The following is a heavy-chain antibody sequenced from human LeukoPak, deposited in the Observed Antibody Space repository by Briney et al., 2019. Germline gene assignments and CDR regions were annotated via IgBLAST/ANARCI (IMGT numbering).Heavy chain of an antibody. CDR3: ARGDNSGPGVGGY. D-gene: IGHD3-22*01. Sequence: PGGSLRLSCAASGFTFSSYSMNWVRQAPGKGLEWVSSISSSSSYIYYADSVKGRFTISRDNAKNSLYLQMNSLRAEDTAVYYCARGDNSGPGVGGYWGQGTLVTVSS. V-gene: IGHV3-21*01. J-gene: IGHJ4*02. CDR1: GFTFSSYS. CDR2: ISSSSSYI.